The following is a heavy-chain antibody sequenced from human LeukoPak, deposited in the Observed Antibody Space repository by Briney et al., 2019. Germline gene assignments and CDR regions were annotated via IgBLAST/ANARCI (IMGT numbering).Heavy chain of an antibody. Sequence: GGSLRLSCAASGFTFSSYSMNWVRQAPGKGLEWVSYISSSSSTIYYADSVKGRFTISRDNAKNSLYLQMNCLRAEDTAVYYCARVPREGATPFDYWGQGTLVTVSS. CDR3: ARVPREGATPFDY. CDR2: ISSSSSTI. J-gene: IGHJ4*02. D-gene: IGHD1-26*01. CDR1: GFTFSSYS. V-gene: IGHV3-48*01.